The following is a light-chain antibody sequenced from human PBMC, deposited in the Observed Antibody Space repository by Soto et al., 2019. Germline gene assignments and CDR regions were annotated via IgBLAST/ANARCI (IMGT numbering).Light chain of an antibody. V-gene: IGKV3-20*01. J-gene: IGKJ1*01. CDR2: VAS. CDR3: QQYASSRT. Sequence: EIVLTQSPGTLSLSPGERATLSCRASQSVSSNYLACYQQKPGQAPRLLIYVASNRAPGIPDRFTGSGSGTDFTLTISRLEPEDFAVYYCQQYASSRTFGQGTTVEIK. CDR1: QSVSSNY.